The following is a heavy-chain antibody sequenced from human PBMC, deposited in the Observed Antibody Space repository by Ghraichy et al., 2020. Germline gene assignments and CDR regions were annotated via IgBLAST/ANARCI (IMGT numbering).Heavy chain of an antibody. CDR3: ATLAVAGPLDY. J-gene: IGHJ4*02. Sequence: SETLSLTCTVSGYSIRSGYFWGWIRQPPGKGLEWIGRIYHSGNTHYNPSLTSRVIISVDTSKNQFSLRLSSVTAADKAVYYCATLAVAGPLDYWGQGALVTVSS. V-gene: IGHV4-38-2*02. CDR2: IYHSGNT. CDR1: GYSIRSGYF. D-gene: IGHD6-19*01.